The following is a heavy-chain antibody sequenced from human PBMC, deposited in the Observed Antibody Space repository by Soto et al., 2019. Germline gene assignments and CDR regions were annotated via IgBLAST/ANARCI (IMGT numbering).Heavy chain of an antibody. D-gene: IGHD3-10*01. J-gene: IGHJ6*03. V-gene: IGHV3-30*18. CDR2: ISYDGSNK. Sequence: GGSLRLSCAASGFTFSSYGMHWVRQAPGKGLEWVAVISYDGSNKYYADSVKGRFTISRDNSKNTLYLQMNSLRAEDTAVYYCAKKLLWFGEDYYMDVWGKGTTVTVSS. CDR1: GFTFSSYG. CDR3: AKKLLWFGEDYYMDV.